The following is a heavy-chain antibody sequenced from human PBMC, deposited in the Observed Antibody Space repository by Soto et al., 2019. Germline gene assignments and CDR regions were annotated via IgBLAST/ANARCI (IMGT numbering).Heavy chain of an antibody. V-gene: IGHV2-5*02. CDR1: GFSLSTSGVS. D-gene: IGHD3-10*01. CDR2: ICWDGDE. Sequence: QITLKESGPTLVKPTQTLTLTCTFSGFSLSTSGVSVGWIRQSPGKAPELLALICWDGDERYSPSLKSRLTIIKDTSINQVVLTMTNMDPVVTGTYYCAHGRRYYGSGSYSPFDRWGQGTLVTVSS. J-gene: IGHJ4*02. CDR3: AHGRRYYGSGSYSPFDR.